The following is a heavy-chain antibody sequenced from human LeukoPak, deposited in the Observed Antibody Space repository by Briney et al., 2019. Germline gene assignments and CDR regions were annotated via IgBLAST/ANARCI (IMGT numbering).Heavy chain of an antibody. J-gene: IGHJ4*02. V-gene: IGHV4-4*07. CDR2: IYTSGST. Sequence: SETLSLTCTVSGGSISSYYWSWIRPPAGKGLEWIGRIYTSGSTNYNPSLKSRVTMSVDTSKNQFSLKLSSVTAADTAVYYCARENLTFGGATVDYWGQGTLVTVSS. CDR1: GGSISSYY. CDR3: ARENLTFGGATVDY. D-gene: IGHD3-16*01.